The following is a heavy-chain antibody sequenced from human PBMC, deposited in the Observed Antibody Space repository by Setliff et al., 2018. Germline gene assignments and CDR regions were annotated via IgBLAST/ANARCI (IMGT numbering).Heavy chain of an antibody. Sequence: SETLSLTCIVSGGSISSATSYWNWIRQPAGKGLEWIGRIYAIRSTNYNPSLKSRVTISLDTSNNQFSLKLSSVTAADTAVYYCARGSTMIQGVRLYYHGLDVWGQGTTVTVSS. J-gene: IGHJ6*02. CDR2: IYAIRST. D-gene: IGHD3-10*01. V-gene: IGHV4-61*02. CDR3: ARGSTMIQGVRLYYHGLDV. CDR1: GGSISSATSY.